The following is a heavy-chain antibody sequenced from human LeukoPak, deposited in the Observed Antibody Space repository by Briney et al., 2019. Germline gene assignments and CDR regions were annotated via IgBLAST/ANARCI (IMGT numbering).Heavy chain of an antibody. J-gene: IGHJ4*02. CDR1: GFTFSSYA. Sequence: TGGSLRLSCAASGFTFSSYAMSWVRQAPGKGMEWVSAISGSGGSTYYADSVKGRLTISRDNSKNTLYLQMNSLRSEDTAVYYCAKARRDYSYGPFDYWGQGTLVTVSS. V-gene: IGHV3-23*01. CDR2: ISGSGGST. D-gene: IGHD5-18*01. CDR3: AKARRDYSYGPFDY.